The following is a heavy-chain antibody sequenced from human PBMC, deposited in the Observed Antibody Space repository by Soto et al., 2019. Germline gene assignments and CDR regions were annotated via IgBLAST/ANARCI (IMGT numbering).Heavy chain of an antibody. Sequence: QVQLVQSGAEVKKPGASVKVSCQASGYTFTDSAIHWVRQAPGQRPEWMGWINADNGNTKISQKIQARVTITRDISASTAYMELSSLISEDTAVYECATSRPFIAAPGTNGGQGTLVTVSS. V-gene: IGHV1-3*01. CDR2: INADNGNT. J-gene: IGHJ4*02. D-gene: IGHD6-13*01. CDR1: GYTFTDSA. CDR3: ATSRPFIAAPGTN.